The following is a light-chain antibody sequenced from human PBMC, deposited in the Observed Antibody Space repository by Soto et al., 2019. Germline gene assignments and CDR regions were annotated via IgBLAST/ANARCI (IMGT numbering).Light chain of an antibody. J-gene: IGKJ4*01. CDR3: QESYSTPPA. CDR2: AAS. V-gene: IGKV1-39*01. CDR1: QSISSY. Sequence: DIQMTQSPSSLSASVGDRVTITCRASQSISSYLNWYQQKPGKAPKLLIYAASSLQSGVPSGFSGSGSGTDLTLTISSLQPEDFATYYCQESYSTPPAFGGGTKVEIK.